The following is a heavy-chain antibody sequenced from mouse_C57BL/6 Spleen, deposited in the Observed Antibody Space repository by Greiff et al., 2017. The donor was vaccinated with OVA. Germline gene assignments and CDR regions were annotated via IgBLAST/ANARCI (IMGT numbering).Heavy chain of an antibody. CDR3: ASPLRGMDY. V-gene: IGHV1-4*01. Sequence: VKLQESGAELARPGASVKMSCKASGYTFTSYTMHWVKQRPGQGLEWIGYINPSSGYTKYNQKFKDKATLTADKSSSTAYMQLSSLTSEDSAVYYCASPLRGMDYWGQGTSVTVSS. J-gene: IGHJ4*01. CDR1: GYTFTSYT. CDR2: INPSSGYT.